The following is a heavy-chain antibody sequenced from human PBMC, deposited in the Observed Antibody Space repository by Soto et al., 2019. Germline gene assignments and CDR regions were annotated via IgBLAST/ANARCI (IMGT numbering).Heavy chain of an antibody. J-gene: IGHJ5*02. CDR3: ATSYTWNDVGWFDP. CDR2: IYYSGST. V-gene: IGHV4-31*02. CDR1: GGSISSGGYY. D-gene: IGHD1-1*01. Sequence: PSETLSLTCTVSGGSISSGGYYWSWIRQHPGKGLEWIGYIYYSGSTYYNPSLKSRVTISADTSRNQFSLKVTSVTAADTAVYYCATSYTWNDVGWFDPWGPGNLVTVSS.